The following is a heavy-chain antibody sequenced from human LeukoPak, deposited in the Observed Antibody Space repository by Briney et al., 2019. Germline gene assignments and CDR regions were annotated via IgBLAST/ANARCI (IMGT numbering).Heavy chain of an antibody. Sequence: SETLSLTCTVSGGSISSYYWSWIRQPPVKGLEWIGYIYYSGSTNYNPSFKSRVTISVDTSKNQFSLKLSSVTAADTAVYYCARSAFGVVPTYYFDYWGQGTLVTVSS. CDR3: ARSAFGVVPTYYFDY. V-gene: IGHV4-59*01. J-gene: IGHJ4*02. CDR2: IYYSGST. D-gene: IGHD3-3*01. CDR1: GGSISSYY.